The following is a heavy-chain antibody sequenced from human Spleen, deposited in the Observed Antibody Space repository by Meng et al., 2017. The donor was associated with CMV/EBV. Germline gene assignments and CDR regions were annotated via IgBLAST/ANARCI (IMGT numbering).Heavy chain of an antibody. J-gene: IGHJ6*02. CDR1: GGSIRGYY. CDR2: LHHSGTN. CDR3: AKNDYVRYFYGMDV. V-gene: IGHV4-59*08. Sequence: SETLSLTCSVSGGSIRGYYWSWFRQPPGKGLEWIAYLHHSGTNNYNPSLKSRVTISVDTAKNQFSLKMTSVTAADTAVYYCAKNDYVRYFYGMDVGGQGTTVTVSS. D-gene: IGHD3-10*02.